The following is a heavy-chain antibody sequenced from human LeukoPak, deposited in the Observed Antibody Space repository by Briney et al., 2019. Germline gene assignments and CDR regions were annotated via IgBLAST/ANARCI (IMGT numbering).Heavy chain of an antibody. CDR3: ARRHSSGWYDAFDI. V-gene: IGHV3-23*01. CDR1: GFTFSSYA. CDR2: ISGSGGST. Sequence: QPGGSLRLSCAASGFTFSSYAMSWVRQAPGKGLEWVSAISGSGGSTYYADSVKGRFTVSRDNSKKALYLQMNSLRAEDTAVYYCARRHSSGWYDAFDIWGQGTMVTVSS. J-gene: IGHJ3*02. D-gene: IGHD6-19*01.